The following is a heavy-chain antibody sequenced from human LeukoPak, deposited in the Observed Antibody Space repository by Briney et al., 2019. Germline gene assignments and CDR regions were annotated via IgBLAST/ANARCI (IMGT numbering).Heavy chain of an antibody. CDR2: INTNTGNP. D-gene: IGHD1-26*01. Sequence: GASVKVSCKASGYTFTSYAMNWVRQAPGQGLEWMGWINTNTGNPTYAQGFTGRFVFSLDTSVSTAYLQISSLKAEDTAVYYCARDLVGAMPPNWFDPWGQGTLVTVSS. V-gene: IGHV7-4-1*02. J-gene: IGHJ5*02. CDR1: GYTFTSYA. CDR3: ARDLVGAMPPNWFDP.